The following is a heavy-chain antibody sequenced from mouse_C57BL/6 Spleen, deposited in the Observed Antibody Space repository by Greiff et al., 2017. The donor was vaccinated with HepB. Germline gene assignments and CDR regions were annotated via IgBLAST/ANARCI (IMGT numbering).Heavy chain of an antibody. V-gene: IGHV1-15*01. J-gene: IGHJ1*03. CDR3: TRYYGSSYVLYFDV. D-gene: IGHD1-1*01. CDR2: IDPETGGT. Sequence: QVQLQQSGAELVRPGASVTLSCKASGYTFTDYEMHWVKQTPVHGLEWIGAIDPETGGTAYNQKFKGKAILTADKSSSTAYMELRSLTSEDSAVYYCTRYYGSSYVLYFDVWGTGTTVTVSS. CDR1: GYTFTDYE.